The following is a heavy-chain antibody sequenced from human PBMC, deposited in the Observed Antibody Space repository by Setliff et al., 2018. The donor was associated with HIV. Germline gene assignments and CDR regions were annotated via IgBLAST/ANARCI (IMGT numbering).Heavy chain of an antibody. Sequence: PGGSLRLSCAASGFTFDDYAVTWVRQAPGKGLDYVSAISGSGTTTYYADSVRGRFTISRDNSRDTLFLQMNSLRPEDTAVYYCAREGLRSGWSGSAVSRGTGMTEAERFDYWGQGTLVTVSS. CDR3: AREGLRSGWSGSAVSRGTGMTEAERFDY. CDR2: ISGSGTTT. V-gene: IGHV3-23*01. J-gene: IGHJ4*02. D-gene: IGHD6-19*01. CDR1: GFTFDDYA.